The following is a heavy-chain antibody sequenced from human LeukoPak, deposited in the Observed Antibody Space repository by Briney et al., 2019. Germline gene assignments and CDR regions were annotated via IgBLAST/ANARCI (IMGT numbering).Heavy chain of an antibody. Sequence: GESLKISCKGSGYSFTSYWIGWVRQMPGKGLEWMGIIYPGDSDTRYSPSFQGQVTISADKSISTAYLQWSSLKASDTAMYYCASGYSGYDFIGGVDYWGQGTLVTVSS. V-gene: IGHV5-51*01. CDR2: IYPGDSDT. CDR1: GYSFTSYW. D-gene: IGHD5-12*01. J-gene: IGHJ4*02. CDR3: ASGYSGYDFIGGVDY.